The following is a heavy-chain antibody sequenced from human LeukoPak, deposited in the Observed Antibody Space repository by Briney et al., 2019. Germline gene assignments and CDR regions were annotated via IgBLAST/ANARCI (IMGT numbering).Heavy chain of an antibody. D-gene: IGHD3-16*01. CDR3: ARGGSPSDY. Sequence: GGSLRLSCAPSRLTFSSYWMQGVRQRPGKALVWVSRIHLYGRTTNYEDSVQGRFTISRDNAKNTLYLEMNSMRAEDTAVYYCARGGSPSDYWGQGTLVSVSS. V-gene: IGHV3-74*01. CDR2: IHLYGRTT. CDR1: RLTFSSYW. J-gene: IGHJ4*02.